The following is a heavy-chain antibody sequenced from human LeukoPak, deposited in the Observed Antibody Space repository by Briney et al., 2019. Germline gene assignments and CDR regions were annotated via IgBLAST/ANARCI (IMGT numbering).Heavy chain of an antibody. D-gene: IGHD4-17*01. CDR3: ARVPSPSTYGDYGLTIANWYFGL. CDR1: GGTFSSYA. V-gene: IGHV1-69*06. Sequence: ASVKVSCKASGGTFSSYAISWVRQAPGQGLEWMGGIIPIFGTANYAQKFQGRVTITADKSTSTAYMELSSLRSEDTAVYYCARVPSPSTYGDYGLTIANWYFGLWGRGTLVTVSS. CDR2: IIPIFGTA. J-gene: IGHJ2*01.